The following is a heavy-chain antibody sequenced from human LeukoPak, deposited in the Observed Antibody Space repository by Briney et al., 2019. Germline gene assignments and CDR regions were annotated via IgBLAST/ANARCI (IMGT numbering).Heavy chain of an antibody. D-gene: IGHD3-16*01. CDR3: ARDHRGDYYFYYYMDV. V-gene: IGHV3-48*04. J-gene: IGHJ6*03. CDR1: GFTFSNYS. CDR2: ISSSSGSI. Sequence: GGSLRLSCAASGFTFSNYSMDWVRQAPGKGLEWVSYISSSSGSILYADSVKGRFTISRDNAKNSLYLEMHSLRAEDTAVYYCARDHRGDYYFYYYMDVWGKGTTVTVSS.